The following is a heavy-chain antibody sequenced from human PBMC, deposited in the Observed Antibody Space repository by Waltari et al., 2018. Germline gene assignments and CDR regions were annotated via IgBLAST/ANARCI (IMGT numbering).Heavy chain of an antibody. Sequence: QVQLQESGPGLVKPSETLSLTCAVSGSSISSGYYWGCIRQPPGKGLEWIGSIYHSGSTYYNPSLKSRVTISVDTSKNQFSLKLSSVTAADTAVYYCASPPRYDSSGYYYEGWGQGTLVTVSS. D-gene: IGHD3-22*01. J-gene: IGHJ4*02. CDR3: ASPPRYDSSGYYYEG. V-gene: IGHV4-38-2*01. CDR2: IYHSGST. CDR1: GSSISSGYY.